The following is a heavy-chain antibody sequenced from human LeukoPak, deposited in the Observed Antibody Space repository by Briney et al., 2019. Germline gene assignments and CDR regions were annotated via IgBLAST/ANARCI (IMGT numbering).Heavy chain of an antibody. D-gene: IGHD2-21*02. J-gene: IGHJ2*01. CDR2: IYPGDSDT. V-gene: IGHV5-51*01. Sequence: GESLKISCKGSGYSFTSYWIGWVRQMPGKGLEWMGIIYPGDSDTRHSPSFQGQVIISADKSISTAYLQWSSLKASDTAMFYCARQRYCGGDCYSDWYFDLWGRGTLVTVSS. CDR1: GYSFTSYW. CDR3: ARQRYCGGDCYSDWYFDL.